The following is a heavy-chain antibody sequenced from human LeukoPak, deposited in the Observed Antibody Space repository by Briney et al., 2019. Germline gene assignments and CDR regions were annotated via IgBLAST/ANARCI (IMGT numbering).Heavy chain of an antibody. CDR2: IYTSGST. D-gene: IGHD3-10*01. CDR3: ARDGSGSFASDYFDY. CDR1: GGSISSSSYY. Sequence: SETLSLTCTVSGGSISSSSYYWGWIRQPAGKGLEWIGRIYTSGSTNYNPSLKSRVTMSVDTSKNQFSLKLSSVTAAGTAVYYCARDGSGSFASDYFDYWGQGTLVTVSS. J-gene: IGHJ4*02. V-gene: IGHV4-61*02.